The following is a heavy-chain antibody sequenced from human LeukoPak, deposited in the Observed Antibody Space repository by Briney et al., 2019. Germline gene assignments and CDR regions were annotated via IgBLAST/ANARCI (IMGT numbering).Heavy chain of an antibody. Sequence: PSETLSLTCAVYGGSFSGYYWSWIRQPPGKGLEWIGEINHSGSTNYHPSLKSRVTISGDTSKNQFSLKLSSVTAADTAVYYCARLSLKVLEWSPTKGKETHYFDYWGQGTLVTVSS. CDR3: ARLSLKVLEWSPTKGKETHYFDY. CDR1: GGSFSGYY. J-gene: IGHJ4*02. CDR2: INHSGST. V-gene: IGHV4-34*01. D-gene: IGHD3-3*01.